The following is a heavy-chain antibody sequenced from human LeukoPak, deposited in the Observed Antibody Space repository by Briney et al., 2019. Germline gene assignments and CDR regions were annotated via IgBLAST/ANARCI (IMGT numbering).Heavy chain of an antibody. J-gene: IGHJ4*02. D-gene: IGHD4-11*01. Sequence: ASVKVSCKTSGFTFTGYYVHWVRQAPGQGLEWMGWINLNSGGTTYAQNFQGRVTMTRDTSISTAYMELSRPRSDDTAVYFCAKDAVTVATPYFDFWGQGTLVTVSS. CDR3: AKDAVTVATPYFDF. V-gene: IGHV1-2*02. CDR2: INLNSGGT. CDR1: GFTFTGYY.